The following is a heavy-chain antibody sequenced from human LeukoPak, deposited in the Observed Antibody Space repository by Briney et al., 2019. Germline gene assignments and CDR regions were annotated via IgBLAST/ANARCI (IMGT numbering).Heavy chain of an antibody. J-gene: IGHJ4*02. Sequence: SETLSLTCTVSGGSISGYIWSWIRQPPGKGLEWIAYIYDNGNTNYNPSLKSRVTIALDTSKTQFSLRLNSVTAADTAVYYCARGLNRNDYGDYGYWGQGTLVTVSS. CDR1: GGSISGYI. CDR3: ARGLNRNDYGDYGY. V-gene: IGHV4-59*08. CDR2: IYDNGNT. D-gene: IGHD4-17*01.